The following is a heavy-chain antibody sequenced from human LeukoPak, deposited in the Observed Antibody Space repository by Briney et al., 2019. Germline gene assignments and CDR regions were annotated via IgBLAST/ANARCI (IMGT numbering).Heavy chain of an antibody. CDR1: AFNFNIKW. J-gene: IGHJ5*02. CDR3: ADAPTYT. CDR2: INKDGSKT. V-gene: IGHV3-7*01. Sequence: GGSLRLSCATSAFNFNIKWMTWVRQAPGKGLEWVAKINKDGSKTYHADSGEGRFIISRDNTKRSLFMEMGSVRAEGMAVYYCADAPTYTCGQGDLVAASS.